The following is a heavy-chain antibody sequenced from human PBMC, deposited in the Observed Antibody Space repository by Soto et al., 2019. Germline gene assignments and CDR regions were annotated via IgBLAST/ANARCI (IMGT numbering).Heavy chain of an antibody. CDR1: GFSLSTSGVG. V-gene: IGHV2-5*01. CDR3: ARRPAYYFHSGGYYSLSPLDY. J-gene: IGHJ4*02. CDR2: IYWNDDK. Sequence: QITLKESGPTLVKPTQTLTLTCTFSGFSLSTSGVGVGWIRQPPGKALEWLALIYWNDDKRYSPSLKSRLTIAKYTPKNQVVLRMTNMGPVDTATYYCARRPAYYFHSGGYYSLSPLDYWGQGTLVTVSS. D-gene: IGHD3-22*01.